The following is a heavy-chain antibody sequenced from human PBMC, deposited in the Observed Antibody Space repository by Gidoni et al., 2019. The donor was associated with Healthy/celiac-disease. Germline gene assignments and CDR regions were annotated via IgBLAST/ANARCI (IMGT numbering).Heavy chain of an antibody. Sequence: TFSNAWMSWVRQAPGKGLEWVGRIKSKTDGGTTDYAAPVKGRFTISRDDSKATLYLQMNILKTEDTAVYYCTTQPGAWFAPWGQGTLVTVSS. D-gene: IGHD7-27*01. CDR1: TFSNAW. J-gene: IGHJ5*02. CDR3: TTQPGAWFAP. CDR2: IKSKTDGGTT. V-gene: IGHV3-15*01.